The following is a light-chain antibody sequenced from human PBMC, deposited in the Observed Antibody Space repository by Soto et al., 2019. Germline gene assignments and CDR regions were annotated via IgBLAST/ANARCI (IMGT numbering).Light chain of an antibody. CDR1: QSVSSSY. Sequence: EIVLTQSPGTPSLSPGERATLSCRASQSVSSSYLAWYQQKPGQAPRLLIYGASSRATGIPDRFSGSGSGTDFTLTISRLEPEDFAVYYCQQYGSSPPGITFGQGTRLEIK. J-gene: IGKJ5*01. V-gene: IGKV3-20*01. CDR2: GAS. CDR3: QQYGSSPPGIT.